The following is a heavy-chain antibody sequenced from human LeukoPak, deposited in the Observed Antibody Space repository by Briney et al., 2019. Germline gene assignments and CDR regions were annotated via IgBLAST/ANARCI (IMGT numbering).Heavy chain of an antibody. CDR3: AKASADWYFDL. Sequence: QTGRSLILSCAASGFNFNDYAMHWVRQAPGKGLEWVSGISWNSGTVAYADSVKGRFTISRDNSKKSLYLQMNSLRAEDMALYYCAKASADWYFDLWGRGTLVTVSS. V-gene: IGHV3-9*03. CDR1: GFNFNDYA. D-gene: IGHD2-2*01. CDR2: ISWNSGTV. J-gene: IGHJ2*01.